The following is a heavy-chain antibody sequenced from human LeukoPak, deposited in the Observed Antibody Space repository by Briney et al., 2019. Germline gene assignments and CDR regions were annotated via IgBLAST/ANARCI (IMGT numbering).Heavy chain of an antibody. D-gene: IGHD5-12*01. V-gene: IGHV3-30-3*01. CDR3: AIRQTQYGGYPFDY. CDR1: GFTFSSYA. J-gene: IGHJ4*02. Sequence: GGSLRLSCAASGFTFSSYAMHWVRQAPGKGLEWVAVISYDGSNKYYADSVKGRFTISRDNSKNTLYLQMNSLRAEDTAVYYCAIRQTQYGGYPFDYWGQGTLVTVSS. CDR2: ISYDGSNK.